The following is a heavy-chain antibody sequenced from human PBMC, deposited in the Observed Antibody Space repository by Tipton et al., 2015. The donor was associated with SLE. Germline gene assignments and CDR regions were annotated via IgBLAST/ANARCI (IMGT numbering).Heavy chain of an antibody. Sequence: TLSLTCAVSGGSISSGGYYWSWIRQHPGKGLEWIGYIYCSGSTYYNPSLKSRVTISVDTSKNQLSLKLSSVTAADTALYYCARTSYGSGSYQHWGQGTLVTGSS. CDR3: ARTSYGSGSYQH. V-gene: IGHV4-31*11. J-gene: IGHJ4*02. CDR1: GGSISSGGYY. D-gene: IGHD3-10*01. CDR2: IYCSGST.